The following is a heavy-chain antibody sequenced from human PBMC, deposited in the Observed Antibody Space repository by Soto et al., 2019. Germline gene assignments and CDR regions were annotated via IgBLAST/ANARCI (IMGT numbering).Heavy chain of an antibody. J-gene: IGHJ4*02. CDR2: ISSSGSII. Sequence: AGGSLRLSCAASGFTFSDYYMSWIRQAPGKGLEWVSYISSSGSIIYYADSVEGRFTISRDNAKNSLYLQLNSLRAEDTAVYYCARDLGYYASDGYFDYWGQGTVVTVSS. V-gene: IGHV3-11*01. CDR1: GFTFSDYY. D-gene: IGHD3-22*01. CDR3: ARDLGYYASDGYFDY.